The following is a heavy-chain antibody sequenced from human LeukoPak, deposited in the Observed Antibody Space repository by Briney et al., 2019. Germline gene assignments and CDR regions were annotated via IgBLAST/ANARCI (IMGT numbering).Heavy chain of an antibody. CDR3: AREPWGNYYGSGRGDY. V-gene: IGHV3-21*01. Sequence: PGGSLRLSCAASGFTFSSYSMNWVRQAPGKGLEWVSSISSSSSYIYYADSVKGRFTISRDNAKNSLYLQMNSLRAEDTAVYYCAREPWGNYYGSGRGDYWGQGTLVTVSS. D-gene: IGHD3-10*01. CDR1: GFTFSSYS. CDR2: ISSSSSYI. J-gene: IGHJ4*02.